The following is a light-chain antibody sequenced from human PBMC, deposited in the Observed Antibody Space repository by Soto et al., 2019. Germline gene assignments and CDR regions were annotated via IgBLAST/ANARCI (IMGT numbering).Light chain of an antibody. CDR3: QQYGSSPTT. CDR2: GAS. V-gene: IGKV3-20*01. J-gene: IGKJ1*01. CDR1: HIVTSNY. Sequence: VMTQSPATLSVSPGDRATLSCRASHIVTSNYLAWYQQKPGQAPRLLFFGASIRATGIPDRFSGSGSGTDFTLTISRLEPEDSAVYHCQQYGSSPTTFGQGTKVDIK.